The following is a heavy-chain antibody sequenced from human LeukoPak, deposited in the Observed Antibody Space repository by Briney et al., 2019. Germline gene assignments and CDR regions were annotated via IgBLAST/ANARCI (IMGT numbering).Heavy chain of an antibody. V-gene: IGHV3-30*18. CDR3: AKDLDSYGTPFDY. CDR1: GCTFSSYG. CDR2: ISYDGSNK. D-gene: IGHD5-18*01. J-gene: IGHJ4*02. Sequence: GRSLRLSCAASGCTFSSYGMHWVRKAPGKGLERVAVISYDGSNKYYADSVKGRFTISRDNSKNTLYLQMNSLRAEDTAVYYCAKDLDSYGTPFDYWGQGTLVTVSS.